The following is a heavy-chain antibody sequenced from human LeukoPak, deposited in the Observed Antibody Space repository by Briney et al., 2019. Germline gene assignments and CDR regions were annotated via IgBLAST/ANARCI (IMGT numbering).Heavy chain of an antibody. J-gene: IGHJ3*02. CDR1: GGSIISYY. Sequence: PSETLYLPFTVSGGSIISYYWSWIRQPPGKGLEWLGYIYYSGSTNSNPSLKSRDTISVETAKNQFSLKLSSVSAADTAVYYSASRGRITIFGVAGSAFDIWGQGTMVTVSS. CDR2: IYYSGST. CDR3: ASRGRITIFGVAGSAFDI. D-gene: IGHD3-3*01. V-gene: IGHV4-59*01.